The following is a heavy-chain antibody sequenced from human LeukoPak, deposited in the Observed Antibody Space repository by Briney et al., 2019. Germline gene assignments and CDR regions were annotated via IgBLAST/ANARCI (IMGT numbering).Heavy chain of an antibody. J-gene: IGHJ3*02. CDR3: ARDAIYFGAFDI. CDR1: DGSINGGNDY. CDR2: IYYSGST. D-gene: IGHD2/OR15-2a*01. V-gene: IGHV4-30-4*01. Sequence: MRSHTLCLTHPVPDGSINGGNDYLSWLRHPQKKRLEWIGYIYYSGSTYYNPSLKSRVTISVDTSKNQFSLKLSSVTAADTAVYYCARDAIYFGAFDICGHGTMVTVSS.